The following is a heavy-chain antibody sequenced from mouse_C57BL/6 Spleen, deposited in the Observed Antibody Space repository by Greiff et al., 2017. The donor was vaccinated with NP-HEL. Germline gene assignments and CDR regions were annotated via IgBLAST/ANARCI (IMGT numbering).Heavy chain of an antibody. CDR3: ARGGVVAPFDS. CDR1: GYTFTSYW. V-gene: IGHV1-52*01. Sequence: QVQLQQPGAELVRPGSSVKLSCKASGYTFTSYWMHWVKQRPIQGLEWIGNIDPSDSETHYNQKFKDKATLTVDKSSSTAYMQLSSLTSEDSAVYYWARGGVVAPFDSWGQGTTLTVSS. CDR2: IDPSDSET. J-gene: IGHJ2*01. D-gene: IGHD1-1*01.